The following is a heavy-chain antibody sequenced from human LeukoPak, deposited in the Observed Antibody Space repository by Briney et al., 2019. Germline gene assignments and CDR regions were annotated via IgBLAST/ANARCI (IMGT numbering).Heavy chain of an antibody. CDR3: ARGPHIVVAPFRRAAYFDY. V-gene: IGHV4-34*01. Sequence: SETLSLTCAVYGGSFSGYYWSWIRQPPGKGLEWIGEINHSGSTNYNPSLKSRVTISVDTSKNQFSLKLSSVTAADTAVYYCARGPHIVVAPFRRAAYFDYWGQGTLVTVSS. D-gene: IGHD2-2*01. CDR1: GGSFSGYY. CDR2: INHSGST. J-gene: IGHJ4*02.